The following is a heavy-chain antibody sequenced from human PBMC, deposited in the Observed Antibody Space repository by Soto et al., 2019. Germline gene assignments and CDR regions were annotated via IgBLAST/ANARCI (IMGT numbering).Heavy chain of an antibody. CDR2: ISGSAGST. V-gene: IGHV3-23*01. J-gene: IGHJ4*02. D-gene: IGHD4-4*01. Sequence: GGSLRLSCAASGFTFSNFAMSWVRQAPGKGLEWVSVISGSAGSTYYADSVKGRFIISRDNSKNTLFLQMNRLRVDDTAIYYCAKEEGSTYYPADSWGQGTQVTVSS. CDR1: GFTFSNFA. CDR3: AKEEGSTYYPADS.